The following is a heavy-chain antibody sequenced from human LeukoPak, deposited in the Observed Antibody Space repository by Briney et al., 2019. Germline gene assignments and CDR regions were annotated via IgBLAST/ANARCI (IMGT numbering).Heavy chain of an antibody. CDR1: GFTFSSYA. V-gene: IGHV3-23*01. Sequence: GGSLRLSCAASGFTFSSYAMSWVRQAPGKGLEWVSGISGSGGSTYYADSVKGRFTISRDSSKNTLYLQMNSLRVEDTANYYCAKLPTYYFDSSGYHFDYWGQGTLVTVSS. D-gene: IGHD3-22*01. J-gene: IGHJ4*02. CDR3: AKLPTYYFDSSGYHFDY. CDR2: ISGSGGST.